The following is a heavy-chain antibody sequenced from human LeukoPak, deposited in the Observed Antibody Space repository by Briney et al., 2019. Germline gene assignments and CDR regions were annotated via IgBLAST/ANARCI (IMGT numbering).Heavy chain of an antibody. J-gene: IGHJ3*02. CDR2: ISSSGSYI. D-gene: IGHD6-13*01. Sequence: PGGSLRLSCTASGFAFSIYEMDWVRQAPGKGLEWVSYISSSGSYIQYAESVKGRFTISRDNAEKSLFLQMNSLRDEDTAVYYCARDPGYSSTGVDALDIWGRGTMVTVSS. V-gene: IGHV3-48*03. CDR3: ARDPGYSSTGVDALDI. CDR1: GFAFSIYE.